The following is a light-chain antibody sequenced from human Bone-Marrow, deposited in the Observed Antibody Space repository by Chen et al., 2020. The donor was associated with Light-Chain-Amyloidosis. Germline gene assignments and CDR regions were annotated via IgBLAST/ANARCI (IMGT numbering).Light chain of an antibody. CDR2: DVS. CDR1: SSDVGGYNY. V-gene: IGLV2-14*03. Sequence: SALTQPASVSGSPGQSITISCTGTSSDVGGYNYVSWYQQHPGKAPKLMIYDVSNRPSGVSNRLSASKSGNTASLTISGLQAADEADYYCSSYASSSLYVFGTGTKVTVL. CDR3: SSYASSSLYV. J-gene: IGLJ1*01.